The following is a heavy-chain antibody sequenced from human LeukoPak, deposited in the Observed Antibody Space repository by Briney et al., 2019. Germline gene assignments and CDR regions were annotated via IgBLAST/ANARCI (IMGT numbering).Heavy chain of an antibody. CDR1: GFTFSSYA. D-gene: IGHD3-3*01. Sequence: PGGSLRLSCAASGFTFSSYAMSWVRQAPGKGLEWVSAISGSGGSTYYADSVRGRFTISRDNSKNTLYLQMNSLRAEDTAVYYCAKDRVLQFLEWLTGFDPWGQGTLVTVSS. V-gene: IGHV3-23*01. J-gene: IGHJ5*02. CDR3: AKDRVLQFLEWLTGFDP. CDR2: ISGSGGST.